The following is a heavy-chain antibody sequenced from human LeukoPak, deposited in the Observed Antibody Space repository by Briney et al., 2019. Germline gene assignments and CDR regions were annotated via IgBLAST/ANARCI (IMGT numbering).Heavy chain of an antibody. CDR2: INPNSGGT. CDR1: GYTFTSYY. J-gene: IGHJ5*02. CDR3: ARDESSGGSRDSSGPPANWFDP. V-gene: IGHV1-2*02. D-gene: IGHD3-22*01. Sequence: GASVKASCKASGYTFTSYYMHWVRQAPGQGLEWMGWINPNSGGTNYAQKFQGRVTMTRDTSISTAYMELSRLRSDDTAVYYCARDESSGGSRDSSGPPANWFDPWGQGTLVTVSS.